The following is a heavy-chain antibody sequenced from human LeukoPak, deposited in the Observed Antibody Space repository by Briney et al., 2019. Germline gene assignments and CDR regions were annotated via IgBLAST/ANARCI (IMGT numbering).Heavy chain of an antibody. CDR1: GGAFSSYA. J-gene: IGHJ6*02. CDR2: IIPVFGTP. D-gene: IGHD1-14*01. V-gene: IGHV1-69*13. CDR3: ARTHSNQPESYYYYGLDV. Sequence: GASVKVSCKASGGAFSSYATTWVRQAPGQGLEWMGGIIPVFGTPDYAQKFQDRVTITADESTSTVYMEMSSLRFEDTAVYYYARTHSNQPESYYYYGLDVWGQGTTVTVSS.